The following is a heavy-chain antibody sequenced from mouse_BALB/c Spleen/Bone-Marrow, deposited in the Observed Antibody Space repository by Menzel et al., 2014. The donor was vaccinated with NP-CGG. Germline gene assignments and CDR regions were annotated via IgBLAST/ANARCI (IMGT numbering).Heavy chain of an antibody. V-gene: IGHV7-1*02. CDR1: GFTFSDFY. CDR3: ARAVYGNFDY. D-gene: IGHD2-1*01. Sequence: EVMLVESGGGLVQPGGSLILSCATSGFTFSDFYMEWVRQPPGKRLEWIAASRNKVNDYTTEYSASVKGRFIVSGDTSQSILYLQMNALRAEDTAIYYCARAVYGNFDYWGQGTTLTVSS. J-gene: IGHJ2*01. CDR2: SRNKVNDYTT.